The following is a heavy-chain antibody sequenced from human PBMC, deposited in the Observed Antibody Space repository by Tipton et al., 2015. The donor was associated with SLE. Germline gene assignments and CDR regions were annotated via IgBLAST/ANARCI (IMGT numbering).Heavy chain of an antibody. J-gene: IGHJ5*02. V-gene: IGHV4-39*07. D-gene: IGHD5/OR15-5a*01. CDR2: IYYSGST. CDR3: ARGPLLDL. CDR1: GGSISSSSYY. Sequence: TLSLTCTVSGGSISSSSYYWGWIRQPPGKGLEWIGSIYYSGSTYYNPSLKSRVTISVDTSKNQFSLKLSSVTATDTAVYYCARGPLLDLWGQGTLVTVSS.